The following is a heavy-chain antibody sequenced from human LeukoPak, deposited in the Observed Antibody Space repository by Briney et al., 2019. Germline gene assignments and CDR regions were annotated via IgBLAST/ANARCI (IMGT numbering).Heavy chain of an antibody. CDR3: AKDSVEYGDYVSMYHLDY. CDR1: GFSFSSYG. D-gene: IGHD4-17*01. CDR2: ISYDVTNK. Sequence: GGSLRLSCAASGFSFSSYGMHWVRQAPGKGLEWVAVISYDVTNKYYADSVKGRFTISRDNSKNTLYLQMNSLRTEDTAVYYCAKDSVEYGDYVSMYHLDYWGQGTLVTVSS. J-gene: IGHJ4*02. V-gene: IGHV3-30*18.